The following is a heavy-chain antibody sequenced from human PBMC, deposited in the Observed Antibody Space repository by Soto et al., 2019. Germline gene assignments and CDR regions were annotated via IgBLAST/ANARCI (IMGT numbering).Heavy chain of an antibody. CDR2: IYYSGST. Sequence: SETLSLTCTVSGGSISSYYWSWIRQPPGKGLEWIGYIYYSGSTNYNPSLKSRVTISVDTSKNQFSLKLSSVTAADTAVYYCARLGYCSGGSCYRFSPWGQGTLVTVSS. J-gene: IGHJ5*02. CDR1: GGSISSYY. V-gene: IGHV4-59*01. CDR3: ARLGYCSGGSCYRFSP. D-gene: IGHD2-15*01.